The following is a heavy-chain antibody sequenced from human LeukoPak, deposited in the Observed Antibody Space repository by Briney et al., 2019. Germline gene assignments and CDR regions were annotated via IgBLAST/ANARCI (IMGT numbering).Heavy chain of an antibody. CDR2: INQDGSEK. J-gene: IGHJ4*02. Sequence: PGGSLRLSCAASGFTFSSYWMSWVRQAPGKRLEWVANINQDGSEKYYVDSVKGRFIISRDNARNSLFLQMNILTAEDTAIHYCVREGAYSTSSPAGYWGQGTQVSVSS. CDR1: GFTFSSYW. CDR3: VREGAYSTSSPAGY. V-gene: IGHV3-7*01. D-gene: IGHD6-6*01.